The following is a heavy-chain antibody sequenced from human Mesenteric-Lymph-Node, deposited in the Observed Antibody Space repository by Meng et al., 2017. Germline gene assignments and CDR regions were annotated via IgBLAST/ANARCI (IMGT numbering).Heavy chain of an antibody. J-gene: IGHJ3*02. CDR2: ITPGGDRA. D-gene: IGHD3-22*01. CDR3: ARYHYDSSGYPRNDSFDI. Sequence: ASVKVSCKASGDTFTTYYIHWVRQAPGQGLEWMGIITPGGDRATYAQKIQDRVTMTSDTSTSTVYMELSSLTSEDTAVYYCARYHYDSSGYPRNDSFDIWGQGTMVTVSS. V-gene: IGHV1-46*01. CDR1: GDTFTTYY.